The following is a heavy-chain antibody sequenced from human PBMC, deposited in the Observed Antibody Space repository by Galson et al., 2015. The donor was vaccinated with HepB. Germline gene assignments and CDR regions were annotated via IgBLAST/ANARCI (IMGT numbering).Heavy chain of an antibody. CDR2: ISYDGSNK. CDR3: ARSRSYYGMDV. J-gene: IGHJ6*02. CDR1: GFTFSSYA. D-gene: IGHD2-2*01. Sequence: SLRLSCAASGFTFSSYAMHWVRQAPGKGLEWVAVISYDGSNKYYADSVKGRFTISRDNSKNTLYLQMNSLRAEDTAVYYCARSRSYYGMDVWGQGTTVTVSS. V-gene: IGHV3-30-3*01.